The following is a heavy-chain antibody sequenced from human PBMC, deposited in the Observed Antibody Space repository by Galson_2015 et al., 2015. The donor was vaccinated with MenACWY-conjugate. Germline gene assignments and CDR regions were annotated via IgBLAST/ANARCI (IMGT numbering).Heavy chain of an antibody. CDR3: ARHPPGGRRIDV. CDR1: GYSFSSYW. J-gene: IGHJ6*02. CDR2: ISPGDSNT. V-gene: IGHV5-51*01. D-gene: IGHD1-26*01. Sequence: QSGAEVKKPGESLKISCKGSGYSFSSYWIGWVRQMPGKGLGWMGLISPGDSNTRYSPSFQGQVTLSADKSITTVYLQWTSLKASDTAMYYCARHPPGGRRIDVWGQGTTVTVSS.